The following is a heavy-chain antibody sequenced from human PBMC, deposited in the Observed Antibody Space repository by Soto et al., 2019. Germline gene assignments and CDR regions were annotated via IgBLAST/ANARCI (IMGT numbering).Heavy chain of an antibody. Sequence: SETLSLTCTVSGGSISSYYWSWIRQPPGKGLEWIGYIYYSGSTNYNPSLKSRVTISVDTSKNQFSLKLSSVTAADTAVYYCARDSTPHCSGGSCYSNWFDPMDTGTYYCAHKGPEDWPLDYWGQGTLVTVSS. D-gene: IGHD2-15*01. CDR3: ARDSTPHCSGGSCYSNWFDPMDTGTYYCAHKGPEDWPLDY. V-gene: IGHV4-59*01. CDR2: IYYSGST. CDR1: GGSISSYY. J-gene: IGHJ4*02.